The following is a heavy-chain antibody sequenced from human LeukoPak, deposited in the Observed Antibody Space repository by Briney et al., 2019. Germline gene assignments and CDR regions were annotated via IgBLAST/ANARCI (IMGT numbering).Heavy chain of an antibody. Sequence: PGGSLRLSCAASGFTFSSYAISWVRQAPGKGLEWVSAISGSGGSTYYADSVKGRFTTSRDNSKNTLYLQMNSLRAEDTAVYYCAKPGSSHDAFDIWGQGTMVTVSS. J-gene: IGHJ3*02. CDR1: GFTFSSYA. CDR2: ISGSGGST. CDR3: AKPGSSHDAFDI. V-gene: IGHV3-23*01.